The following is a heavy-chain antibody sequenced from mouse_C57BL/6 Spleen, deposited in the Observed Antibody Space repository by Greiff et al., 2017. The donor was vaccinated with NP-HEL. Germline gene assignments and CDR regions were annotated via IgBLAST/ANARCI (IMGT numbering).Heavy chain of an antibody. V-gene: IGHV5-6*01. CDR3: ARHVGSSYAMDY. CDR2: ISSGGSYT. Sequence: EVQLVESGGDLVKPGGSLKLSCAASGFTFSSYGMSWVRQTPDKRLEWVATISSGGSYTYYPDSVKGRFTISRDNAKNTLYLQMSSLKSEDTAMYYCARHVGSSYAMDYWGQGTSVTVSS. CDR1: GFTFSSYG. J-gene: IGHJ4*01. D-gene: IGHD1-1*01.